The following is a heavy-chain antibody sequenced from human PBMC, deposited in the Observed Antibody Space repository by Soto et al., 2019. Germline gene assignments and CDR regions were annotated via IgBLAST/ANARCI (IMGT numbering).Heavy chain of an antibody. V-gene: IGHV3-7*01. D-gene: IGHD3-22*01. Sequence: PGGSLRLSCAASGFTFSSYWMSWVRQAPGKGLEWVANIKQDGSEKYYVDSVKGRFTISRDNAKNSLYLQMNSLRAEDTAVYYCARRTGYYSYYFDYWGQGTLVTVSS. J-gene: IGHJ4*02. CDR2: IKQDGSEK. CDR1: GFTFSSYW. CDR3: ARRTGYYSYYFDY.